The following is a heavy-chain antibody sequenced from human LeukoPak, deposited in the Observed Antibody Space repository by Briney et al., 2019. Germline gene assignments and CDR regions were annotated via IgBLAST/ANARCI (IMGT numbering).Heavy chain of an antibody. CDR3: ARYDFILISYFDL. Sequence: GGSLRLSCAASGFTVSNNYMSWVRQAPGKKLEWVSDIYSDGTTFYADSVKGRFTISRDNSKNTLYPQMNSLGAEDTAVYHCARYDFILISYFDLWGRGALVTVSS. CDR2: IYSDGTT. V-gene: IGHV3-53*01. CDR1: GFTVSNNY. D-gene: IGHD3-3*01. J-gene: IGHJ2*01.